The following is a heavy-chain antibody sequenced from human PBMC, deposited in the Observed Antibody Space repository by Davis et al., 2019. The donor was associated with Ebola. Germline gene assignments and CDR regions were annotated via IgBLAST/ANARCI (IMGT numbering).Heavy chain of an antibody. CDR1: GASFSNYY. Sequence: SQTLSLTCGVYGASFSNYYWTWIRQPPGKGLEWIGEIIHSGNTNYNPSLKSRVTISVDMSKNQFSLRLSSVTAADTAVYYCARGDKVTPVGKRGLRHLDGFDSWGQGTLVTVSS. CDR3: ARGDKVTPVGKRGLRHLDGFDS. V-gene: IGHV4-34*01. D-gene: IGHD6-13*01. J-gene: IGHJ4*02. CDR2: IIHSGNT.